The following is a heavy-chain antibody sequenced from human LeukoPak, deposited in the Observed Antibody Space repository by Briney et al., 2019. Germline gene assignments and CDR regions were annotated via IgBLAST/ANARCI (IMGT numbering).Heavy chain of an antibody. J-gene: IGHJ6*02. Sequence: SETLSLTCTVSGGSISSYHWSWIRQPPGKGLQWIGFIYSSGSTNYNPSLKSRVTISLDTSKNQFSLRVSSVTSADTAVYYCARHGGRRYDFWSGYYNYYYYGMDVWGQGTTVTVSS. CDR2: IYSSGST. V-gene: IGHV4-59*01. CDR1: GGSISSYH. D-gene: IGHD3-3*01. CDR3: ARHGGRRYDFWSGYYNYYYYGMDV.